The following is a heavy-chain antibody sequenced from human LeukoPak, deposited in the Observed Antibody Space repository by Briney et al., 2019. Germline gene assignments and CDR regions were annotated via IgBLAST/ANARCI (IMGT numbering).Heavy chain of an antibody. Sequence: GGSLRLSCAASGFTFSSYSMNWVRQAPGKGLEWVSSISSSSSYIYYAGSVKGRFTISRDNAKNSLYLQMNSLRAEDTAVYYCASLPSSAYSSGWYADYWGQGTLVTVSS. CDR2: ISSSSSYI. J-gene: IGHJ4*02. CDR3: ASLPSSAYSSGWYADY. V-gene: IGHV3-21*01. CDR1: GFTFSSYS. D-gene: IGHD6-19*01.